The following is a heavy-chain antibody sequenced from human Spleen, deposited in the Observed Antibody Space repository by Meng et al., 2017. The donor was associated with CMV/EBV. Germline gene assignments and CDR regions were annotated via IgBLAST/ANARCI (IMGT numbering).Heavy chain of an antibody. CDR3: ARRRSDGWAFDY. CDR1: GYEFSTYW. D-gene: IGHD5-24*01. V-gene: IGHV5-51*01. CDR2: IYPGDSDR. J-gene: IGHJ4*02. Sequence: SCRASGYEFSTYWIAWVRQMPGKGLEWMAIIYPGDSDRKYNPSFQGQVTISADRSTNTAFLQLRSLKASDTAIYFCARRRSDGWAFDYWGQGTLVTVSS.